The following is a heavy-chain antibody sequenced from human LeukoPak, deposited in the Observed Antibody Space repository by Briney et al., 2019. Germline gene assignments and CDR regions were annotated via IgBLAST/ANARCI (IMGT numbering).Heavy chain of an antibody. J-gene: IGHJ4*02. CDR2: IWYDGSNK. CDR3: ARVGSSSSLGFDY. D-gene: IGHD6-6*01. Sequence: PGRSLRLSCAASGFTFRSYGMHWVRQAPGKGLEWVAVIWYDGSNKYCADSAKGRFTISRDNSKNTLYLEMSSLRAEDTAVYYCARVGSSSSLGFDYWGQGTLVTVSS. V-gene: IGHV3-33*01. CDR1: GFTFRSYG.